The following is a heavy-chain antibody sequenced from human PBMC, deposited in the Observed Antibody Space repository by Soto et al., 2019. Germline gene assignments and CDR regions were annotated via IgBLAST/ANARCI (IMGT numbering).Heavy chain of an antibody. V-gene: IGHV4-59*01. Sequence: SETLSLTCTVSGGSISSYYWSWIRQPPGKGLEWIGYIYYSGSTNYNPSLKSRVTISVDTSKNQFSLKLSSVTAADTAVYYCARGARSGSYYFDYWGQGTLVTVSS. CDR2: IYYSGST. CDR1: GGSISSYY. CDR3: ARGARSGSYYFDY. J-gene: IGHJ4*02. D-gene: IGHD3-10*01.